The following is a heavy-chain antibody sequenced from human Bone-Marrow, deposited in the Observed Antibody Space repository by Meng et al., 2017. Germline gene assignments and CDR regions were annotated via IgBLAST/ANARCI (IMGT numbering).Heavy chain of an antibody. V-gene: IGHV7-4-1*02. D-gene: IGHD5-24*01. CDR1: GYTFTSYA. CDR2: IDPNTGKP. CDR3: ARDSPLDGYSILDY. Sequence: QVQLVQSGSEVKQPGASVKVSCRPSGYTFTSYAINWVRQAPGQGRDWMGWIDPNTGKPTYDQGFTGRFVFSLDTSVSTAYLQINSLRADDTAVYYCARDSPLDGYSILDYWGQGTLVTVSS. J-gene: IGHJ4*02.